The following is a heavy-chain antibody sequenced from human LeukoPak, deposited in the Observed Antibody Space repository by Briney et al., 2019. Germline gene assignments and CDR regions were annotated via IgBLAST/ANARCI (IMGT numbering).Heavy chain of an antibody. V-gene: IGHV1-18*01. D-gene: IGHD1-26*01. CDR3: ARAVSGSLYGDFDF. J-gene: IGHJ4*02. CDR1: GYSFVFFG. Sequence: ASVKVTCKASGYSFVFFGVSWVRQAPGQGLEWMGWIDSHNGDTKYAERLQGRVFMTTDTSTSTSYMELRSLRSDDTAVYYCARAVSGSLYGDFDFWGQGTLVTVSS. CDR2: IDSHNGDT.